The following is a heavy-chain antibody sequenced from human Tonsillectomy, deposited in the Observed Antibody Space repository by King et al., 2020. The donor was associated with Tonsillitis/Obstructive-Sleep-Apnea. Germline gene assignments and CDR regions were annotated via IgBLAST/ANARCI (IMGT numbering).Heavy chain of an antibody. CDR1: GFTFSNYG. CDR2: ISGSGSTI. CDR3: ARSPGSRGVIFEVDRSGVFDI. J-gene: IGHJ3*02. D-gene: IGHD3-3*01. Sequence: VQLVESGGGLVQPGGSLRLSCAASGFTFSNYGMNWVRQAPGKGLEWVSYISGSGSTIYYADSVKGRFTISRDNAKNSLYLQMNSLRAEDTAVYYCARSPGSRGVIFEVDRSGVFDIWGQGTMVTVSS. V-gene: IGHV3-48*03.